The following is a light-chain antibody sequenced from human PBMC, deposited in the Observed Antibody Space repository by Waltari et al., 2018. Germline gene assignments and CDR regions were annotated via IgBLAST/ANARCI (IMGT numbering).Light chain of an antibody. Sequence: DIVMTQSPDSLAVSLGERATINCKSSQSVLYSSNNKNYLAWYQQKPGKPPKLLIYWASTRGSGVPDRFSGSGSGTDFTLTITSLQAEDVAVYYCQQYYSTLPYTFGQGTKLEIK. V-gene: IGKV4-1*01. CDR3: QQYYSTLPYT. J-gene: IGKJ2*01. CDR1: QSVLYSSNNKNY. CDR2: WAS.